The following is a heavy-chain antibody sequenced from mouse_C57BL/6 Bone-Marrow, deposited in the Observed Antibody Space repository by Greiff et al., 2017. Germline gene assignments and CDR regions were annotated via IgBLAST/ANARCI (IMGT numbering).Heavy chain of an antibody. V-gene: IGHV1-75*01. J-gene: IGHJ1*03. Sequence: QVQLQQSGPELVKPGASVKISCKASGYTFTDYYINWVKQRPGQGLEWIGWFFPGSGSTYYNEKFKGKATLTVDKSSSTAYMLLSILTSEDSAVYFCSRAENYYGSSYYWYFDVWGTGTTVTVSS. CDR3: SRAENYYGSSYYWYFDV. D-gene: IGHD1-1*01. CDR1: GYTFTDYY. CDR2: FFPGSGST.